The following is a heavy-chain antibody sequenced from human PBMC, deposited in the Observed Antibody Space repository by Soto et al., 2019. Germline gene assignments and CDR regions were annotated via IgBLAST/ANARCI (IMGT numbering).Heavy chain of an antibody. D-gene: IGHD2-21*01. Sequence: PSETLSLTCDVYGGSFSGYIWTWIRQPPGTGLEWIGEINHSGSTNYNPSLKSRVTISVDTSKNQFSLKLTSVTAADTAVYYCARDKIPGLFDYWGQGSLVTVSS. CDR1: GGSFSGYI. J-gene: IGHJ4*02. V-gene: IGHV4-34*01. CDR3: ARDKIPGLFDY. CDR2: INHSGST.